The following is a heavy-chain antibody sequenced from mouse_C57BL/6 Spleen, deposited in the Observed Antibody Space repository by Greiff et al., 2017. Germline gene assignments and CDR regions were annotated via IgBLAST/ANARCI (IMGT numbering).Heavy chain of an antibody. Sequence: VQLQESGAELVKPGASVKISCKASGYAFSSYWMNWVKQRPGKGLEWIGQRYPGDGDTNYNGKFKGKATLTEDESTSIAYKQLSSLTSEDSSVYFCAREGDYYGSCIHFDYWGQGTTLTVSS. V-gene: IGHV1-80*01. CDR1: GYAFSSYW. CDR3: AREGDYYGSCIHFDY. D-gene: IGHD1-1*01. J-gene: IGHJ2*01. CDR2: RYPGDGDT.